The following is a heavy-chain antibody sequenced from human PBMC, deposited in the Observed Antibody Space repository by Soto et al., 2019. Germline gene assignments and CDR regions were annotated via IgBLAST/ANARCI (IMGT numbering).Heavy chain of an antibody. V-gene: IGHV4-39*01. CDR3: ARHGSWRDNLNQLLYRWFDP. CDR1: GGSISSSSYY. Sequence: PSETLSRSCSGSGGSISSSSYYWSWIRQPTEKGLEWIGSIYYSGSAYYNASLKSRVTISVDTSKNQFSLKLSSVTAADTAVYYCARHGSWRDNLNQLLYRWFDPWGQGTLVTVSS. CDR2: IYYSGSA. J-gene: IGHJ5*02. D-gene: IGHD2-2*02.